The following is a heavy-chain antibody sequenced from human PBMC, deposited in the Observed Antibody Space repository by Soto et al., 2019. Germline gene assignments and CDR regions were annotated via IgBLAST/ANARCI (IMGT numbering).Heavy chain of an antibody. V-gene: IGHV3-21*01. Sequence: EVQLVESGGGLVKPGGSLRLSCVASGFTFSDSAMIWVRQAPGKGLEWVSSITHSSRFISYSDSVKGRFTISRDNAQNSVYLELNSLKPEDTAVYYCARGGGSLSSWGQGTLVTVSS. J-gene: IGHJ5*02. CDR1: GFTFSDSA. CDR3: ARGGGSLSS. D-gene: IGHD1-26*01. CDR2: ITHSSRFI.